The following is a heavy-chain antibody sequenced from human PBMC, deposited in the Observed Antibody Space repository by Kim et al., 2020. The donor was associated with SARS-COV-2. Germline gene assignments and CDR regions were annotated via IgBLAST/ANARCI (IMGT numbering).Heavy chain of an antibody. CDR2: IIPILDVA. J-gene: IGHJ6*02. CDR1: GGTFSSYI. CDR3: ARGSGSYNYNGLDV. Sequence: SVKVSCKASGGTFSSYIISWVRQAPGQGLEWMGRIIPILDVANYAQKFQGRVTITADKSTSTAYMELSSLRSEDTAVYYCARGSGSYNYNGLDVWGQGTTVTVSS. D-gene: IGHD1-26*01. V-gene: IGHV1-69*02.